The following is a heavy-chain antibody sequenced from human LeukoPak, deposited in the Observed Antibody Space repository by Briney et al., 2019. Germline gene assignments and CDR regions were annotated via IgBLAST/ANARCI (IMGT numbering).Heavy chain of an antibody. V-gene: IGHV3-48*01. CDR1: GFAFGDYT. D-gene: IGHD2-2*01. CDR3: AKGPPAIVVPAAYDY. J-gene: IGHJ4*02. Sequence: PGGSLRLSCEASGFAFGDYTMNWVRQAPGKGLEWVSYISTSSRTIYYADSVKGRFTISRDNSKNTLYLQMNSLRAEDTAVYYCAKGPPAIVVPAAYDYWGQGTLVTVSS. CDR2: ISTSSRTI.